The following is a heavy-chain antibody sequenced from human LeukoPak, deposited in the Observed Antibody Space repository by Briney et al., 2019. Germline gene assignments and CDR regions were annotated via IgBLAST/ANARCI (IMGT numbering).Heavy chain of an antibody. Sequence: GESLKISCKGSGYSFTSYWIGWVRQMPGKGLEWMGIIYPGDSDTRYSPSFQGQVTISADKSISTAYLQWSSLKASDTAMYYCARHRKKAAADANYYYYYMDVWGKGTTVTVSS. J-gene: IGHJ6*03. CDR3: ARHRKKAAADANYYYYYMDV. D-gene: IGHD6-13*01. CDR2: IYPGDSDT. V-gene: IGHV5-51*01. CDR1: GYSFTSYW.